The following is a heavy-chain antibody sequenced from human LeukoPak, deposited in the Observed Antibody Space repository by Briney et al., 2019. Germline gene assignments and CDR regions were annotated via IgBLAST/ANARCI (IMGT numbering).Heavy chain of an antibody. Sequence: PGGSLRLSCSASVFAFSSYAMSWVRQAPGKGLEGVSGIGDSGGATYYADSVRGRFTISRDNSNNTLYLQMNSLRAEDTAVYYCAKGRVTYYYYYMDVWGKGTTVTVS. V-gene: IGHV3-23*01. J-gene: IGHJ6*03. CDR3: AKGRVTYYYYYMDV. CDR1: VFAFSSYA. CDR2: IGDSGGAT.